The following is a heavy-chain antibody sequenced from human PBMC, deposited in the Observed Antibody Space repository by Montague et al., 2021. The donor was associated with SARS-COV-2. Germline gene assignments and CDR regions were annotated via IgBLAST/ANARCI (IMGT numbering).Heavy chain of an antibody. CDR2: ISNDGSRK. D-gene: IGHD2-21*01. CDR1: GFTFSSYI. CDR3: ASEKSVIYEAFDS. J-gene: IGHJ4*02. Sequence: SLRLSCAASGFTFSSYIMHWVRQAPGEGLEWVADISNDGSRKYYADSVKGRFTISRDNSENTLFLQMTSLRAEDTAVYFCASEKSVIYEAFDSWGQGTLVTVSS. V-gene: IGHV3-30*04.